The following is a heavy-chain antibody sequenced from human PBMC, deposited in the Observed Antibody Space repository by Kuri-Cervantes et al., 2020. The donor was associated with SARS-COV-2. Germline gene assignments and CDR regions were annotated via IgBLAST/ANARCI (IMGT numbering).Heavy chain of an antibody. Sequence: GGSLRLSCAASGFTFSSYAMHWVRQAPGKGLEWVAVICSDGGNKYYADSVKSRFTISRDNSKNTLYLQMNSLRAEDTAVYYCARSSRSYIDYWGQGTLVTVSS. J-gene: IGHJ4*02. CDR3: ARSSRSYIDY. CDR1: GFTFSSYA. CDR2: ICSDGGNK. V-gene: IGHV3-30*04.